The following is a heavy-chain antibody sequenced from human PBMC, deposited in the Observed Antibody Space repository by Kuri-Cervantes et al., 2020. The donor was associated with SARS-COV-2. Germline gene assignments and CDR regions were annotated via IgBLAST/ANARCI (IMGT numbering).Heavy chain of an antibody. CDR3: ARALGNY. V-gene: IGHV3-53*01. J-gene: IGHJ4*02. CDR1: GFTFSSYG. Sequence: GESLKISCAASGFTFSSYGMRWVRQAPGKGMEWVSVIYSGGSTYYADSVKGRFTISRDNSKNTLYLQMNSLRAEDTAVYYCARALGNYWGQGTLVTVSS. CDR2: IYSGGST.